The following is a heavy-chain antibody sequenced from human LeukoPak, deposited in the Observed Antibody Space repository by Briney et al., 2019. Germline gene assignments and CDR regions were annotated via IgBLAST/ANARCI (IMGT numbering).Heavy chain of an antibody. V-gene: IGHV4-39*01. CDR2: IYYSGST. J-gene: IGHJ4*02. CDR3: ARQYTGIDY. D-gene: IGHD2-2*02. CDR1: GGSISSSSYY. Sequence: SETLSLTCTVSGGSISSSSYYWGWIRQPPGKGLEWIGSIYYSGSTYYNPSLKSRVTISVDTSKNQFSLKLSSVTAADTAVYYCARQYTGIDYWGQGTLVTVSP.